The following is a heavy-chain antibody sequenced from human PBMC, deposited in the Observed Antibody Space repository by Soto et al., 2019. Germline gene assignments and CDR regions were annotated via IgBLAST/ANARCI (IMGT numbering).Heavy chain of an antibody. Sequence: GGSLRLSCAASGFIFDDFAMHWVRQAPGKGLEWVSSITWSSASVAYADSVKGRFTISRDNAKNSLHLQMNNLRPEDAALYYCTKEVYGMGYYYYGMDVWGQGTTVTVSS. CDR1: GFIFDDFA. CDR3: TKEVYGMGYYYYGMDV. V-gene: IGHV3-9*01. D-gene: IGHD2-8*01. CDR2: ITWSSASV. J-gene: IGHJ6*02.